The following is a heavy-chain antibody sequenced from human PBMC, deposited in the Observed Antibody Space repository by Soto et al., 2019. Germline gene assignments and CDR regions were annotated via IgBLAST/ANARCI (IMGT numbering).Heavy chain of an antibody. CDR2: ISGSGGST. CDR1: GFTFSSYA. V-gene: IGHV3-23*01. Sequence: PGGSLRLSCAASGFTFSSYAMSWVRQAPGQGLEWVSAISGSGGSTYYADSVKGRFTISRDNSKNTLFLQMNSLRAEDTAVYYWARDRCTSTSCFFDYWGQGTLVTVSS. D-gene: IGHD2-2*01. CDR3: ARDRCTSTSCFFDY. J-gene: IGHJ4*02.